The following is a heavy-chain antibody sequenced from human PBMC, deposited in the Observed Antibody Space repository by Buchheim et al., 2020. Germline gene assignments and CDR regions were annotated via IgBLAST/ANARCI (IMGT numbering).Heavy chain of an antibody. CDR2: IWYDGSEK. CDR1: GFTFSSYG. D-gene: IGHD5-24*01. J-gene: IGHJ4*02. V-gene: IGHV3-33*01. CDR3: TWSERDTHFDY. Sequence: QVQLVESGGGVVQPGTSLRLSCAASGFTFSSYGMQWVRQAPGKGLEWVAIIWYDGSEKYYADSVKGRFTISRDNSKNTLSLQMNSLRAEDTAIYYCTWSERDTHFDYWGQGTL.